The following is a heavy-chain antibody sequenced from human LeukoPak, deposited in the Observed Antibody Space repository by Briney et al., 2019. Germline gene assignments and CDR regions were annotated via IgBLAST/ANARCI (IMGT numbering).Heavy chain of an antibody. D-gene: IGHD3-10*01. J-gene: IGHJ5*02. CDR3: ARVYVTVVRGSWLDP. CDR1: GGSFSGYS. V-gene: IGHV4-34*01. CDR2: IDHTGST. Sequence: SETLSLTCAVYGGSFSGYSWTWIRQPPGKGLEWIGEIDHTGSTNYNASLTSRVAISADTSQNQFSLRLSSVTAADTAVYYCARVYVTVVRGSWLDPWGQGTLVTVSS.